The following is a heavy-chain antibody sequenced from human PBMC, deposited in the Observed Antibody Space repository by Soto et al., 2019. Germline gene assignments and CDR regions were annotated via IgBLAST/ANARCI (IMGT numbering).Heavy chain of an antibody. D-gene: IGHD3-10*01. J-gene: IGHJ4*02. V-gene: IGHV3-74*01. CDR1: GFTFSSHW. CDR2: INSDGSST. CDR3: ARGGSGTYLLDY. Sequence: EVQLVESGGGLVQPGGSLRLSCEASGFTFSSHWLHWVRQAPGKGLVWVSRINSDGSSTNYADSVKGQFTISRDNAKNTVYLQVNSLRAEDTAVYYCARGGSGTYLLDYWGQGTLVTVSS.